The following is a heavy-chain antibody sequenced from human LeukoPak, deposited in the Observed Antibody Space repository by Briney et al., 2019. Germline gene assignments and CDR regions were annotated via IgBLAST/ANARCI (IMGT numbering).Heavy chain of an antibody. CDR1: GYAFTVYY. V-gene: IGHV1-2*02. CDR3: ARVNRYSSGPLEDYYYYMDV. Sequence: ASVKVSFKASGYAFTVYYMHWVRQAPGQGLEWMGWINPNSGGTNYAQKFQGRVTMTRDTSISTAYMELSRLRSDDTAVYYCARVNRYSSGPLEDYYYYMDVWGKGTTVTVSS. J-gene: IGHJ6*03. CDR2: INPNSGGT. D-gene: IGHD6-19*01.